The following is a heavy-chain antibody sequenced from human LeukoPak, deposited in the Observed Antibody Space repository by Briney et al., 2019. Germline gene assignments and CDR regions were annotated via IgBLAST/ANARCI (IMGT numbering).Heavy chain of an antibody. CDR3: ARGLGGALYYMDV. V-gene: IGHV4-4*07. D-gene: IGHD3-16*01. Sequence: SETLSLTCTVSGGSISSFYWSWVRQSAGKGLEWIGRVDTSGDTLYNPSLGSRVTMSLDTSKKQFSLNLSSVTVADTAVYYCARGLGGALYYMDVWGKGTTVTVSS. CDR1: GGSISSFY. J-gene: IGHJ6*03. CDR2: VDTSGDT.